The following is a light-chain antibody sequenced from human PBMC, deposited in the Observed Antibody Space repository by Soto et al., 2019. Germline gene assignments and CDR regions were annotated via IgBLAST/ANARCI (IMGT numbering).Light chain of an antibody. CDR3: SSYTGSSINTVV. V-gene: IGLV2-14*01. CDR1: MRDVGAYNL. J-gene: IGLJ2*01. CDR2: EVS. Sequence: QSALTQPASVSGSAGQSITISCSGTMRDVGAYNLVSWYQQHPAKAPKLMIFEVSNRPSGVSNRFSGSKSGNTASLTISGLQAEDEAEYYCSSYTGSSINTVVFGGGTKLTVL.